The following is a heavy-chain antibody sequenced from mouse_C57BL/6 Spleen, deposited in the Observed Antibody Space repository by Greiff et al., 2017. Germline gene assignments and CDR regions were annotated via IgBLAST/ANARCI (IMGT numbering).Heavy chain of an antibody. CDR1: GYAFSSYW. D-gene: IGHD1-1*01. Sequence: VQLQPSGAELVKPGASVKISCKASGYAFSSYWMNWVKQRPGKGLEWIGQIYPGDGDTNYNGKFKGKATLTADKSSSTAYMQLSSLTSEDSAVYFCARRDYGSHWYFDVWGTGTTVTVSS. CDR3: ARRDYGSHWYFDV. V-gene: IGHV1-80*01. J-gene: IGHJ1*03. CDR2: IYPGDGDT.